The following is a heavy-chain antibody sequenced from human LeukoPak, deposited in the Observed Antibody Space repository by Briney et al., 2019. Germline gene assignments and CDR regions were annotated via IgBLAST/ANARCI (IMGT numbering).Heavy chain of an antibody. Sequence: GGSLRLSCAASGFAFDDYAMHWVRQAPGKGLAWVSGISWNSGSIGYADSVKGRFTISRDNAKNSLYLQMNSLRAEDTALYYCAKGRGGATYKAFDYWGQGTLVTVSS. V-gene: IGHV3-9*01. J-gene: IGHJ4*02. CDR2: ISWNSGSI. D-gene: IGHD1-26*01. CDR1: GFAFDDYA. CDR3: AKGRGGATYKAFDY.